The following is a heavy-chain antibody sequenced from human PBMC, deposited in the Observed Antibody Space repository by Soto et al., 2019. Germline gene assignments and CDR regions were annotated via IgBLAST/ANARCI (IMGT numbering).Heavy chain of an antibody. V-gene: IGHV3-23*01. D-gene: IGHD4-17*01. CDR2: ISGSGGST. CDR3: AKDRSSVTTYFDY. J-gene: IGHJ4*02. Sequence: GGSLRLSCAASGFTFSSYAMSWVRQAPGKGLEWVSAISGSGGSTYYADSVKGRFTISRDNSKNTLYLQMNSLRTEDTAVYYCAKDRSSVTTYFDYWGQGTLVTVSS. CDR1: GFTFSSYA.